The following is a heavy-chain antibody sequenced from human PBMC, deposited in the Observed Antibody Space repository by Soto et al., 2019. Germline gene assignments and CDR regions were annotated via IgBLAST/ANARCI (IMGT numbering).Heavy chain of an antibody. CDR3: ARRYYDYIWGSYRAIRNWFDP. D-gene: IGHD3-16*02. CDR1: GFTFSIYA. Sequence: GGSLRLSCAASGFTFSIYAMSWFRQAPGKGLEWVSAISGSGGSTYYADSVKGRFTISRDNSKNTLYLQMNSLRAEDTAVYYCARRYYDYIWGSYRAIRNWFDPWGQGTQVTVS. V-gene: IGHV3-23*01. J-gene: IGHJ5*02. CDR2: ISGSGGST.